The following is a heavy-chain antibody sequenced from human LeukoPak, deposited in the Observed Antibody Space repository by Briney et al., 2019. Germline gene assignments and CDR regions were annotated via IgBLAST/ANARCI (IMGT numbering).Heavy chain of an antibody. D-gene: IGHD4-17*01. V-gene: IGHV4-30-4*08. Sequence: SETLSLTCTVSGGSISSGDYYWSWIRQPPGKGLEWIGYIYYSGSTYYNPSLKSRVTISVDTSKNQFSLKLSSVTAADTAVYYCARDGDDYGDYVFDYWGQGTLVTVSS. CDR2: IYYSGST. CDR1: GGSISSGDYY. J-gene: IGHJ4*02. CDR3: ARDGDDYGDYVFDY.